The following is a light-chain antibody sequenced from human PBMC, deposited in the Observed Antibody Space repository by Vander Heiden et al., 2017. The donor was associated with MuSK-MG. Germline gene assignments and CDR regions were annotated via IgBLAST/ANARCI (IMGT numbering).Light chain of an antibody. V-gene: IGLV2-14*03. CDR1: SGDIGGYNY. CDR3: SSYTSTSTVV. J-gene: IGLJ2*01. Sequence: GSPGQSITISCTGTSGDIGGYNYVSWYQQHPGKAPKLVIYGVYNRPSGVSYRFSGSKSGNTASLTISGPQADDEADYYCSSYTSTSTVVFGGGTKLTVL. CDR2: GVY.